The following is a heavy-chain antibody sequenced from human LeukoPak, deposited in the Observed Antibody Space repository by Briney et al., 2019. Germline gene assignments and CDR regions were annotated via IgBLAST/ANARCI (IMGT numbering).Heavy chain of an antibody. CDR1: GFTFSSYG. CDR2: ISYDGSNK. D-gene: IGHD6-19*01. Sequence: GGSLRLSCAASGFTFSSYGMHWVRQAPGKGLEWVAVISYDGSNKYYADSVKGRFTISRDNSKNTLYLQMKSLRAEDTAVYYCAKWLKGSEDYWGQGTLVTVSS. J-gene: IGHJ4*02. V-gene: IGHV3-30*18. CDR3: AKWLKGSEDY.